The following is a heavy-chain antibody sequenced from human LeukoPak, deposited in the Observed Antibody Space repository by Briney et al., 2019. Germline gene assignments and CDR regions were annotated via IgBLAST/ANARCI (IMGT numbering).Heavy chain of an antibody. CDR3: ARGDYYGDYFYSR. CDR1: GYTFTGYY. D-gene: IGHD4-17*01. V-gene: IGHV1-2*02. CDR2: INPNSGGT. Sequence: ASVKVSCKASGYTFTGYYMHWVRQAPGQGLEWMGWINPNSGGTNYAQKFQGRVTMTRDTSISTAYMELSRLRSDDTAVYYCARGDYYGDYFYSRWGQGTLVTVSS. J-gene: IGHJ4*02.